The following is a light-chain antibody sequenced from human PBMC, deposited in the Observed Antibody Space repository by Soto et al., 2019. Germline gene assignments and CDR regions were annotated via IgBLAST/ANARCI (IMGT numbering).Light chain of an antibody. CDR1: QGISSW. J-gene: IGKJ3*01. Sequence: DIQMTQSPSSVSASVGDRVTITCRASQGISSWLAWYQQKPGKAPKLLIYAASSLQSGVPSRFSGSETWTYFTLTIISLQPDDFANYYCQQANSFPPTFGPGTKVDIK. CDR3: QQANSFPPT. CDR2: AAS. V-gene: IGKV1-12*01.